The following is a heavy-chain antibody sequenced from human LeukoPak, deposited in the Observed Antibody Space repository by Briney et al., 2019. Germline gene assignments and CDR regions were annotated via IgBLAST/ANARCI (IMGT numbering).Heavy chain of an antibody. Sequence: GGVLRLSCAAPGVTFCSYGMKWGPQAPGEGPGWGSGIISSGASTYYANSVKGRFTISRDNSKNTLFLQMTSLRAEDTAVYYCAKTTYNGGWGVDYWGQGTLVTVSS. D-gene: IGHD6-19*01. V-gene: IGHV3-23*01. CDR1: GVTFCSYG. CDR2: IISSGAST. J-gene: IGHJ4*02. CDR3: AKTTYNGGWGVDY.